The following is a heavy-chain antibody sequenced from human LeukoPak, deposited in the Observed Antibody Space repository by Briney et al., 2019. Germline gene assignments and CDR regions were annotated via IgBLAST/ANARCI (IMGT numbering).Heavy chain of an antibody. D-gene: IGHD6-13*01. CDR3: AKFIASPGPDAFDI. J-gene: IGHJ3*02. V-gene: IGHV3-7*01. Sequence: GSLRLSCAASGFNSGNYWMSWVRQAPGQRLEWLANIKQDGIETYYLDSVRGRFTISRDSARNSVYLQMNSLRADETAVYFCAKFIASPGPDAFDIWGQGTLVTASS. CDR2: IKQDGIET. CDR1: GFNSGNYW.